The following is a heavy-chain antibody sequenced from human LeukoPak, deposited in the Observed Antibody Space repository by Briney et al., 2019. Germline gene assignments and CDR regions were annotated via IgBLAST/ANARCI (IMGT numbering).Heavy chain of an antibody. V-gene: IGHV4-4*07. J-gene: IGHJ2*01. D-gene: IGHD4-17*01. CDR3: ARDYDYGDYVPDWYFDL. Sequence: SETLSLTCTVSGGSLSSYYWSWIRQPAGKALEWIGRIYTSGSTNYNPSLKSRVTMSVDTSKNQFSLKLSSVTAADTAVYYCARDYDYGDYVPDWYFDLWGRGTLVTVSS. CDR2: IYTSGST. CDR1: GGSLSSYY.